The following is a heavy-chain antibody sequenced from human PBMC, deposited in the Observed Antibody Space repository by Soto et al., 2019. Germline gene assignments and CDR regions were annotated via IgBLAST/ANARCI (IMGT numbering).Heavy chain of an antibody. CDR1: GFTFSSYG. CDR2: ISYDGSNK. Sequence: QVQLVESGGGVVQPGRSLRLSCAASGFTFSSYGMHWVRQAPGKGLEWVAVISYDGSNKYYADSVKGRFTISRDNSMNSRHLQMNSLRAQDTAVYFCAKEKEDYYDSSGSNAPYYYYGMDVWGQGTTVTVSS. D-gene: IGHD3-22*01. J-gene: IGHJ6*02. V-gene: IGHV3-30*18. CDR3: AKEKEDYYDSSGSNAPYYYYGMDV.